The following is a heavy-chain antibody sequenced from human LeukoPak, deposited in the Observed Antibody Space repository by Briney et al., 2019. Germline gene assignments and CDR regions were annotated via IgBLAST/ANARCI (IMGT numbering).Heavy chain of an antibody. V-gene: IGHV4-59*01. Sequence: SETLSLTCTVSGGSISSYYWSWIRPPPGKGLEWIGYIYYSGSTNYNPSLKSRVTISVDTSKNQFSLKLSSVTAADTAVYYCARVGGSSGWGADTHFDYWGQGTLVTVSS. CDR3: ARVGGSSGWGADTHFDY. J-gene: IGHJ4*02. CDR2: IYYSGST. D-gene: IGHD6-19*01. CDR1: GGSISSYY.